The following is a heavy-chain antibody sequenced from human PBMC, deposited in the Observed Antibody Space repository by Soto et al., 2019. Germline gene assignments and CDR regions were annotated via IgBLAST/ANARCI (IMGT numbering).Heavy chain of an antibody. V-gene: IGHV3-73*02. Sequence: EVQLVESGGGLVQPGGSLKLSCAASGFTFSGSAMHWVRQASGKGLEWVGRIRSKANSYATAYAASVKGRFTISRDDSKSTAYLQMNSLKTEDTVVYYCTGLTTVTTRVPLAGMDVWGQGTTVTVSS. J-gene: IGHJ6*02. CDR1: GFTFSGSA. D-gene: IGHD4-17*01. CDR2: IRSKANSYAT. CDR3: TGLTTVTTRVPLAGMDV.